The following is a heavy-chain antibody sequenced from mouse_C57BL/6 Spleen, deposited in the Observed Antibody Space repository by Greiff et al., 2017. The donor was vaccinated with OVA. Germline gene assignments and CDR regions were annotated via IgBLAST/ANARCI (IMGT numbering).Heavy chain of an antibody. Sequence: VQLQQSGAELVKPGASVKLSCKASGYTFTSYWMQWVKQRPGQGLEWIGEIDPSDSYTNYNQKFKGKATLTVDTSSSTAYMQLSSLTSEDSAVYYCAREEGRGYWGQGTTLTVSS. D-gene: IGHD3-3*01. V-gene: IGHV1-50*01. CDR2: IDPSDSYT. CDR3: AREEGRGY. CDR1: GYTFTSYW. J-gene: IGHJ2*01.